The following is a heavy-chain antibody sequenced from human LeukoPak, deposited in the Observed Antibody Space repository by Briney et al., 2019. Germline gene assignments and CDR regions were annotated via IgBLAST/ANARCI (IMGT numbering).Heavy chain of an antibody. V-gene: IGHV3-21*04. J-gene: IGHJ5*02. CDR2: ITSSSSYI. Sequence: GGSLRLSCVASGFTFNTYNMNWVRQAPGKGLEWVSSITSSSSYIYYADSVKGRFTISRDNAKSSLYLQMNSLRAEDTAVYYCARDHSTEYYYGSGSYYNGWFDPWGQGTLVTVSS. D-gene: IGHD3-10*01. CDR3: ARDHSTEYYYGSGSYYNGWFDP. CDR1: GFTFNTYN.